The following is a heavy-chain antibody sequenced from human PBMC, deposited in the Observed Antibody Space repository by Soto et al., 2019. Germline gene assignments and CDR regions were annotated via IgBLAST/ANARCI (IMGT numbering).Heavy chain of an antibody. CDR1: GVTFSSYA. D-gene: IGHD1-7*01. CDR2: IIPIFGTA. Sequence: QVQLVQSGAEVKKPGSSVKVSCKASGVTFSSYAISWVRQAPGQGLEWMGGIIPIFGTANYAQKFQGRVTITADESTSTAYMELSSLRSEDTAVYYCASHGITGTWVYYYGMDVWGQGTTVTVSS. V-gene: IGHV1-69*12. J-gene: IGHJ6*02. CDR3: ASHGITGTWVYYYGMDV.